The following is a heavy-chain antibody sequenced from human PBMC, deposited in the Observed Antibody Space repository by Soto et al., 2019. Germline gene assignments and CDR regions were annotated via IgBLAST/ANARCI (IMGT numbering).Heavy chain of an antibody. D-gene: IGHD3-10*01. Sequence: TLSLTCTVSGGSISSGGYYWSWIRQHPGKGLEWIGYIYYSGSTYYNPSLKSRVTISVDTSKNQFSLKLSSVTAADTAVYYCARVGMVRGVILYYFDYWGQGTLVTVSS. CDR2: IYYSGST. CDR3: ARVGMVRGVILYYFDY. CDR1: GGSISSGGYY. V-gene: IGHV4-31*03. J-gene: IGHJ4*02.